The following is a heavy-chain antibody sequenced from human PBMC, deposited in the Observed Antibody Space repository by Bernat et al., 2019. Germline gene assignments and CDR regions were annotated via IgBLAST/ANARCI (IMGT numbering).Heavy chain of an antibody. J-gene: IGHJ4*02. CDR3: ANRPTGYCSRGSCQVDY. CDR2: ISGSGGST. D-gene: IGHD2-15*01. CDR1: GFTFSSYA. Sequence: EVQLLESGGGLVQPGGSLRLSCAASGFTFSSYAMSWVRQAPGKGLEWVSAISGSGGSTYYADSVKGRFTISRDNSKNTLYLQMNSLRAEDTAVYYCANRPTGYCSRGSCQVDYWGQGTLVTVSS. V-gene: IGHV3-23*01.